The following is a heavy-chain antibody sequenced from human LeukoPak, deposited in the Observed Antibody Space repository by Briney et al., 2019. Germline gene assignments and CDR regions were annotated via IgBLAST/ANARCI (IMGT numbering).Heavy chain of an antibody. CDR2: SSAGGGTT. J-gene: IGHJ4*02. V-gene: IGHV3-48*04. CDR3: ARMNYVSSGWGAPFDY. D-gene: IGHD3-16*01. CDR1: GFSFGTYS. Sequence: GGSLRLSCAASGFSFGTYSMNWVRQAPGEGPEWISYSSAGGGTTYYADSVKGRFTISRDYAKNSLYLQMNSLRAEDTAVYYCARMNYVSSGWGAPFDYWGQGTLVTVSS.